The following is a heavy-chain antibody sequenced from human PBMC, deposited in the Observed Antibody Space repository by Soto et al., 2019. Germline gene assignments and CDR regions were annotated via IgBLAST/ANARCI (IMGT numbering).Heavy chain of an antibody. CDR3: ARGTYYYYGMDV. V-gene: IGHV1-69*01. J-gene: IGHJ6*02. Sequence: QVQLVQSGAEVKKPGSSVKVSCKASGGTFSSYAISWVRQAPGQGLEWMGGIIPNFGTANYATKFQGRVTITADEPTSTAYMELSSLRSEDTAVYYAARGTYYYYGMDVWGQGTTVTVSS. CDR2: IIPNFGTA. CDR1: GGTFSSYA.